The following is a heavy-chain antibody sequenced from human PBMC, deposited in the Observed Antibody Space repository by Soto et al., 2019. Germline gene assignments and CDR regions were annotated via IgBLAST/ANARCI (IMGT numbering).Heavy chain of an antibody. J-gene: IGHJ6*02. D-gene: IGHD6-19*01. CDR2: IVVGSGNT. CDR1: VFTFTSSA. Sequence: SVKVSCKASVFTFTSSAVQWVRQARGQRLEWIGWIVVGSGNTNYAQKFQERVTITRDMSTSTAYMELSSLRSEDTAVYYCAADPGGSGWYPGVYYYYGMDVSGQGTTATVSS. V-gene: IGHV1-58*01. CDR3: AADPGGSGWYPGVYYYYGMDV.